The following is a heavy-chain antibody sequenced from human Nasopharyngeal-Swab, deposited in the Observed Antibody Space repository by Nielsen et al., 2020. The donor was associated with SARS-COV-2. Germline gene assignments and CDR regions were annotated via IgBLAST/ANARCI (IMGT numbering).Heavy chain of an antibody. CDR2: IHHSGST. CDR3: ARGPVRYDFWSGYYCGFDY. J-gene: IGHJ4*02. Sequence: SETLSLTCDVYGGSFSGYYWSWIRQPPGKRLEWIGEIHHSGSTDYNPSLKSRVTISVDTSKNQFSLKLSSVTAADTAVFYCARGPVRYDFWSGYYCGFDYWGQGTRVTVSS. D-gene: IGHD3-3*01. V-gene: IGHV4-34*01. CDR1: GGSFSGYY.